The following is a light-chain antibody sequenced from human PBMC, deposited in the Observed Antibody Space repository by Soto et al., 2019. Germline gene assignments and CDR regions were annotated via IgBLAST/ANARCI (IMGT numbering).Light chain of an antibody. V-gene: IGKV2-30*02. CDR2: KVS. Sequence: DVVMTQSPLSLPVTLGQPASISCRSNQSLVHSDGIAYFSWFQQRPGRSPRRLIYKVSNRDSGVPARVSGSGSGTDFALKISRLEAEDVGVYYCMQGTHWPITFGQGTRLEIK. CDR1: QSLVHSDGIAY. CDR3: MQGTHWPIT. J-gene: IGKJ5*01.